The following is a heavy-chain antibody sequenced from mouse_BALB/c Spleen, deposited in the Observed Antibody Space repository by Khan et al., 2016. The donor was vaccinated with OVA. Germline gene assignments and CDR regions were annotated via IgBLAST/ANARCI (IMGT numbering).Heavy chain of an antibody. V-gene: IGHV3-2*02. Sequence: EVQLQESGPGLVKPSQSLSLTCTVTGYSITSNYAWNWIRQFPGNKLEWLGYISYSGSTRYNPSLQSRISTPRDTSKNQFFRQLNSVTTEDTATYYCARKNYYGYAVDYGGQGTSGTVSS. CDR1: GYSITSNYA. CDR2: ISYSGST. CDR3: ARKNYYGYAVDY. J-gene: IGHJ4*01. D-gene: IGHD1-1*01.